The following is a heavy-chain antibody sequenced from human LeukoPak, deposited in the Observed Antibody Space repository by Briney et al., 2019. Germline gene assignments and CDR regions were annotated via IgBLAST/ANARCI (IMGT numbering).Heavy chain of an antibody. J-gene: IGHJ6*02. V-gene: IGHV4-61*02. CDR3: AREPVVAADYGMDV. D-gene: IGHD2-15*01. CDR2: IYTSGCT. CDR1: GVSFISCSYY. Sequence: AESLTLTCTASGVSFISCSYYWSWNGQPAGMGLDWIGGIYTSGCTNYNPSLKSRVTISVDTSNNQFSLKLSSVTAADTAVYYYAREPVVAADYGMDVWGQGTTVTVSS.